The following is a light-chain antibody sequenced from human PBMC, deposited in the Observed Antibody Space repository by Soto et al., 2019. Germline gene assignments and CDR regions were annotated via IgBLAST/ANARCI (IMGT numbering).Light chain of an antibody. V-gene: IGKV3-15*01. CDR1: QGIAGT. CDR3: QPYIARRST. J-gene: IGKJ4*01. CDR2: XTS. Sequence: EVVGSQSPAPLSFSLGDGAPLSXRASQGIAGTLSWYQHKAGQTPRLVXKXTSTMDTGVQTMFSGSRSGAVFTLTITSLRSEDVSVYYCQPYIARRSTFGGGTKV.